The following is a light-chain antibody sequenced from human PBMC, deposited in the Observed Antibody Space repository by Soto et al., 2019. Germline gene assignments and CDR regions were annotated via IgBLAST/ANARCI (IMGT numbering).Light chain of an antibody. CDR2: GNS. V-gene: IGLV1-40*01. CDR3: QSYDSSLSGWV. J-gene: IGLJ3*02. Sequence: QYVLTQPPSVSGAPGQRVTISCTGSSCNIGAGYDVHWYQQLPGTAPKLLIYGNSNRPSGVPDRFSGSKSGTSASLAITGLQAEDEADYYCQSYDSSLSGWVFGGGTKVTVL. CDR1: SCNIGAGYD.